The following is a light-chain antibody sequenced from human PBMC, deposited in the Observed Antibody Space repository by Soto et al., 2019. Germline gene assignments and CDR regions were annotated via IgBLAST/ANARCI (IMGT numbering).Light chain of an antibody. CDR1: SRDVGGYNY. CDR3: CSYAGSYSVV. CDR2: DVS. Sequence: QSALTQPRSVSGSPGQSVTISCTGTSRDVGGYNYVSWYQQHPGKAPKVLIYDVSKRPSGVPDRFSGSKSGNTASLTISGLQAEDEAEYSCCSYAGSYSVVFGGGTKLTVL. J-gene: IGLJ2*01. V-gene: IGLV2-11*01.